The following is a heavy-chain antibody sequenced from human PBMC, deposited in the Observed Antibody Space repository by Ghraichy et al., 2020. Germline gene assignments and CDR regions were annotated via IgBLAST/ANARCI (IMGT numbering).Heavy chain of an antibody. CDR3: ARRGIGGKYWYFDL. Sequence: SVKVSRKASGGTFSSYAISWVRQAPGQGLEWMGGIIPIFGTANYAQKFQGRVTITADESTSTAYMELSSLRSEDTAVYYCARRGIGGKYWYFDLWGRGTLVTVSS. J-gene: IGHJ2*01. CDR2: IIPIFGTA. V-gene: IGHV1-69*13. D-gene: IGHD3-16*01. CDR1: GGTFSSYA.